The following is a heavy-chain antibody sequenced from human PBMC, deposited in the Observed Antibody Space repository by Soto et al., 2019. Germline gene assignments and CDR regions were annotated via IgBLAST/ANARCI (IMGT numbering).Heavy chain of an antibody. J-gene: IGHJ4*02. V-gene: IGHV1-18*01. CDR1: GYTFASYG. CDR2: IYAYNGNT. D-gene: IGHD3-22*01. CDR3: ARDWPMVITDY. Sequence: QVQRVQSGAEVRRPGASVTVSCKTSGYTFASYGVSWLRQAPGQGLEWMGWIYAYNGNTKYAERLQDRVTMTTDTSTSTAYMELRSLRSDDTAVYYCARDWPMVITDYWGQGTLVTVSS.